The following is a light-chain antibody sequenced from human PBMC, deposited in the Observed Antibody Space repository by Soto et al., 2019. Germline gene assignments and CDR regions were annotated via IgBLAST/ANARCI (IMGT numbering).Light chain of an antibody. Sequence: SYELTQPPSVSVAPGQTVRITCGGNNVGSKNVHWYQQKPGQAPVLVVYADSARPSGIPERFSGSNSGSTATLTISSVEAGDEADYYCQVWDNGSDHYVFGTGTKLTVL. V-gene: IGLV3-21*02. CDR3: QVWDNGSDHYV. CDR1: NVGSKN. CDR2: ADS. J-gene: IGLJ1*01.